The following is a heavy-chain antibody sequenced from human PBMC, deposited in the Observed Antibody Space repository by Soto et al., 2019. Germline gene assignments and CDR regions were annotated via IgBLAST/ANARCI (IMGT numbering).Heavy chain of an antibody. CDR3: ARWGTTGGLDV. Sequence: QVQLVESGGGVVQPGTSLRLSCVGSGFTFRSYVIHWVRQAPGKGLEWVALTSYDGSGKYYGDSVRGRFTISRDNSRNTVDLLMDSLRLEDTALYYCARWGTTGGLDVWGQGTLVSVSS. CDR2: TSYDGSGK. CDR1: GFTFRSYV. J-gene: IGHJ1*01. D-gene: IGHD3-16*01. V-gene: IGHV3-30*19.